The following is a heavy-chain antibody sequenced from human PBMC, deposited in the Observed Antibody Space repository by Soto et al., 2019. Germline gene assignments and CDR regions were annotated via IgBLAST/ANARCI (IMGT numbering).Heavy chain of an antibody. CDR2: INPNSGGT. V-gene: IGHV1-2*04. CDR1: GYTFTSYG. CDR3: ARGPQQWLVSYYYYGMDV. D-gene: IGHD6-19*01. J-gene: IGHJ6*02. Sequence: ASVKVSCKASGYTFTSYGISWVRQAPGQGLEWMGWINPNSGGTNYAQKFQGWVTMTRDTSISTAYMELSRLRSDDTAVYYCARGPQQWLVSYYYYGMDVWGQGTTVTVSS.